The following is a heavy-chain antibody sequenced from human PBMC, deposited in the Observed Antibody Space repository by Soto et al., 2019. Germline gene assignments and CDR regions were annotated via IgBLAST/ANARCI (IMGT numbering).Heavy chain of an antibody. CDR2: INSDGSST. V-gene: IGHV3-74*01. CDR3: ARAAPPIVVVPAAIDY. Sequence: EVQLVESGGGLVQPGGSLRLSCAASGFTFSTYWIHWVRQAPGKGLVWVSRINSDGSSTSYADSVKGRFTISRDNAKNTMYLQMNSLRAEATAVYYCARAAPPIVVVPAAIDYWGQGTLVTVSS. J-gene: IGHJ4*02. CDR1: GFTFSTYW. D-gene: IGHD2-2*01.